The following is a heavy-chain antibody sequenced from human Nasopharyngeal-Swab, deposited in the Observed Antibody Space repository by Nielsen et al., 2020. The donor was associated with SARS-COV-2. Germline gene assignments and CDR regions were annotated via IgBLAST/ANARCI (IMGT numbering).Heavy chain of an antibody. J-gene: IGHJ6*03. CDR1: GFTFSSYG. Sequence: GGSLRLSCAASGFTFSSYGMHWVRQAPGKGLEWVAFIRYDGFHQHYADSVKGRFTISRDSFKNTLYLQLNSLRAEDTAVYYCAKDHKMDSGGGVGYMDVWGKGTTVTVSS. CDR2: IRYDGFHQ. D-gene: IGHD3-16*01. CDR3: AKDHKMDSGGGVGYMDV. V-gene: IGHV3-30*02.